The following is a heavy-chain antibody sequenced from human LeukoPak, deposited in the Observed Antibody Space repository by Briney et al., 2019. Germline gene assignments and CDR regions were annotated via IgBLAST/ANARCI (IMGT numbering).Heavy chain of an antibody. CDR1: GFTFSSYA. CDR2: IGGSGGST. Sequence: GGSLRLSCAASGFTFSSYAMRWVRQAPGRGLECGSAIGGSGGSTYYADSVKGRFTISGDNSKNTLYLQMNSLRTEDTAVYYCAKGFPSLGIVVVPAARTPPIWGQGTLVTVSS. V-gene: IGHV3-23*01. D-gene: IGHD2-2*03. CDR3: AKGFPSLGIVVVPAARTPPI. J-gene: IGHJ4*02.